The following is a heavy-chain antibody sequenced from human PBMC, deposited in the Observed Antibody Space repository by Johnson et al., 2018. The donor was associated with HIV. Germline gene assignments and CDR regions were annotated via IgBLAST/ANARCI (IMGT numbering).Heavy chain of an antibody. CDR2: IKQDGSEK. Sequence: VQLVESGGGVVQPGRSLRLSCSASGFTFSSYWMSWVRQAPGKGLEWVANIKQDGSEKYYVDSVKGRFTISRDNAKNSLYLQMNSLRAEDTAVYYCAGWPIFGGPLPVAFDIWGQGTMVTVSS. V-gene: IGHV3-7*01. CDR1: GFTFSSYW. D-gene: IGHD3-3*01. CDR3: AGWPIFGGPLPVAFDI. J-gene: IGHJ3*02.